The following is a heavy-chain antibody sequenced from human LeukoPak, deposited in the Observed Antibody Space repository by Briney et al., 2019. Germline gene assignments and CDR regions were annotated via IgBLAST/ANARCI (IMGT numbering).Heavy chain of an antibody. CDR3: ARHYDYGDYFEY. J-gene: IGHJ4*02. Sequence: GGSLRLSCAASGFTFHSYAMSWVRQAPGKGLEWVSAISYTGGSTYYAASVKGRFTISRDNSKNTLYLQMNSLRAEDTAVYYCARHYDYGDYFEYWGQGNLVTVSS. CDR2: ISYTGGST. V-gene: IGHV3-23*01. D-gene: IGHD4-17*01. CDR1: GFTFHSYA.